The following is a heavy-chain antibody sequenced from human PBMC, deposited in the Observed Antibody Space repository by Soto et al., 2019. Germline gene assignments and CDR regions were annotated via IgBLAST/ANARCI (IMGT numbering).Heavy chain of an antibody. CDR3: ARAGYCISTSCYRYYYYYGMDV. J-gene: IGHJ6*02. V-gene: IGHV4-31*03. CDR1: GGSISSGGYY. Sequence: SETLSLTCTVSGGSISSGGYYWSWIRQHPGKGLEWIGYIYYSGSTYYNPSLKSRVTISVDTSKNQFSLKLSSVTAADTAVYYCARAGYCISTSCYRYYYYYGMDVWGQGTTVTVSS. D-gene: IGHD2-2*02. CDR2: IYYSGST.